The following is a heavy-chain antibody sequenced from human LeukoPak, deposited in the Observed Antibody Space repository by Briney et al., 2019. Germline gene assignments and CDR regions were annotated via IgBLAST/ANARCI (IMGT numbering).Heavy chain of an antibody. J-gene: IGHJ4*02. CDR2: ITGSADYT. V-gene: IGHV3-23*01. Sequence: GGSLRLSCEGSGFTYNNYTMNWVRQAPGKGLEWVSSITGSADYTYYADSVKGRFTISRDNSKNTLYLQMNSLRAEDTAVYYCAKDYDILTGYDRALFDYWGQGTLVTVSS. CDR1: GFTYNNYT. D-gene: IGHD3-9*01. CDR3: AKDYDILTGYDRALFDY.